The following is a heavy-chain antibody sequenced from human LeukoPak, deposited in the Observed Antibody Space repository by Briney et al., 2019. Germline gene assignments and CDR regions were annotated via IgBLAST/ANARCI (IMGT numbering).Heavy chain of an antibody. CDR1: GGTFTSYA. CDR3: ATGLWFGKYLDV. CDR2: IIPIFGTP. V-gene: IGHV1-69*13. J-gene: IGHJ6*04. Sequence: RASVKVSCKASGGTFTSYAISWVRQAPGQGLEWMGGIIPIFGTPNYAQKFRGRITITADESTSTAYMELSSLRSEDTAVYYCATGLWFGKYLDVWGKGTTVTISS. D-gene: IGHD3-10*01.